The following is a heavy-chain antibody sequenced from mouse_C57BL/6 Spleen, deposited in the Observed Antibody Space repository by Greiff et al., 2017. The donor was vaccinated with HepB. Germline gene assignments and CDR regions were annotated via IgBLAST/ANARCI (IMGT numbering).Heavy chain of an antibody. CDR2: ISSGSSTI. V-gene: IGHV5-17*01. D-gene: IGHD1-1*01. Sequence: DVMLVESGGGLVKPGGSLKLSCAASGFTFSDYGMHWVRQAPEKGLEWVAYISSGSSTIYYADTVKGRFTISRDNAKNTLFLQMTSLRSEDTAMYYCARSYGRDAMDYWGQGTSVTVSS. CDR3: ARSYGRDAMDY. CDR1: GFTFSDYG. J-gene: IGHJ4*01.